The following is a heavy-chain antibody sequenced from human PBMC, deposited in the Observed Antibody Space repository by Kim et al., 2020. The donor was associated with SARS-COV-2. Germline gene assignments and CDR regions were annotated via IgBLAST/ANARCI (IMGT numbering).Heavy chain of an antibody. Sequence: ASVKVSCKASGYTFTSYAMNWVRQAPRQGLEWMGWINTNTGNPTYAQGFTGRFVFSLDTSVSTAYLQISSLKAEDTAVYYCARDASELWYNWFDPWGQGTLVTVSS. CDR3: ARDASELWYNWFDP. J-gene: IGHJ5*02. D-gene: IGHD2-21*01. V-gene: IGHV7-4-1*02. CDR1: GYTFTSYA. CDR2: INTNTGNP.